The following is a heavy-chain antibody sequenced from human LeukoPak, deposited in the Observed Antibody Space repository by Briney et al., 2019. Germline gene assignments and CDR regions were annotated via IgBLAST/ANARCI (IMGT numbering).Heavy chain of an antibody. Sequence: ASVKVSCKAPGYTFTSYGISWVRQAPGQGLEWMGWISAYNGNTNYAQKLQGRVTMTTDTSTSTAYMELRSLRSDDTAVYYCARDRGSWYYYGVDVWGQGTTVTVSS. CDR1: GYTFTSYG. CDR2: ISAYNGNT. D-gene: IGHD1-26*01. CDR3: ARDRGSWYYYGVDV. V-gene: IGHV1-18*01. J-gene: IGHJ6*02.